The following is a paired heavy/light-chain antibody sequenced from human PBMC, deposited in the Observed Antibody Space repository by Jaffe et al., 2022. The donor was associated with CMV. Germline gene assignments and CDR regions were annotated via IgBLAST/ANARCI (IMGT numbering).Light chain of an antibody. CDR2: LGS. CDR1: QSLLHSNGYNY. V-gene: IGKV2-28*01. J-gene: IGKJ4*01. Sequence: DIVMTQSPLSLPVTPGEPASISCRSSQSLLHSNGYNYLDWYLQKPGQSPQLLIYLGSNRASGVPDRFSGSGSGTDFTLKISRVEAEDVGVYYCMQALQTPPYTFGGGTKVEIK. CDR3: MQALQTPPYT.
Heavy chain of an antibody. D-gene: IGHD3-22*01. V-gene: IGHV3-53*01. Sequence: EVQLVESGGGLIQPGGSLRLSCAASGFTVSSNYMSWVRQAPGKGLEWVSVIYSGGSTYYADSVKGRFTISRDNSKNTLYLQMNSLRAEDTAVYYCARYLRQYYYDSSVSPYYGMDVWGQGTTVTVSS. CDR2: IYSGGST. CDR3: ARYLRQYYYDSSVSPYYGMDV. J-gene: IGHJ6*02. CDR1: GFTVSSNY.